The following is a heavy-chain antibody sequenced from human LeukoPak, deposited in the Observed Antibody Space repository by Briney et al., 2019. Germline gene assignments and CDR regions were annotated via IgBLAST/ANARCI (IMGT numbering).Heavy chain of an antibody. CDR1: GFTFSSYA. V-gene: IGHV3-23*01. CDR2: ISGSGGST. J-gene: IGHJ4*02. Sequence: GGSLRLSCAASGFTFSSYAMSWVRQAPGKGLEWVSAISGSGGSTYYADSVKGRFTISRDNSKNELYLQMKGLRAGDTAVYYCAKADISDSWYSLFDYWGQGTQVTVSS. CDR3: AKADISDSWYSLFDY. D-gene: IGHD1-26*01.